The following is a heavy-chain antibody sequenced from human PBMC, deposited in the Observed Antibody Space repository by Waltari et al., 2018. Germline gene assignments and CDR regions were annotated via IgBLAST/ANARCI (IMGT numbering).Heavy chain of an antibody. CDR3: ARDRIPATFRCWFDS. CDR2: LYYSGIT. Sequence: QLHLQESGPGLVKPSETLFLTCTVSGDSISSSSYYWGWIRQPPGKGPQWIGSLYYSGITYYNPSLDSLFSMSVDTSKNQLSLMLSAVTAADTAVYYCARDRIPATFRCWFDSWGPGTLVTVSS. V-gene: IGHV4-39*07. D-gene: IGHD2-2*01. CDR1: GDSISSSSYY. J-gene: IGHJ5*01.